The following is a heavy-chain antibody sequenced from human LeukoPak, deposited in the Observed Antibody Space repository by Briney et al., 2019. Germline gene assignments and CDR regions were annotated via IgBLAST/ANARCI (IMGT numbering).Heavy chain of an antibody. Sequence: GASVKVSFKASGYRLTSYSISWVRQAPGQGLEWVGWISSYNGKTNYGKNVQGRVTMTTDTSTSTAYMELRSLRSDDTAIYYCARNYDSSKDGNDYWGQGTLVTVSS. CDR3: ARNYDSSKDGNDY. D-gene: IGHD3-22*01. V-gene: IGHV1-18*01. J-gene: IGHJ4*02. CDR1: GYRLTSYS. CDR2: ISSYNGKT.